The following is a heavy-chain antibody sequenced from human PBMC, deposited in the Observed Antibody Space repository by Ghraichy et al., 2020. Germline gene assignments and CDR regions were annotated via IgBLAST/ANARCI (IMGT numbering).Heavy chain of an antibody. V-gene: IGHV3-7*01. CDR3: ARGNGSPQYYGMDV. CDR1: GFRFSNHW. Sequence: GGSLRLSCAATGFRFSNHWMTWVRQAPGKGLEWVANIDQDGGETNYVDSLKGRCTISRDNARNLLFLQMHNLRGDDTGLYYCARGNGSPQYYGMDVWGQGTTVTVSS. J-gene: IGHJ6*02. CDR2: IDQDGGET. D-gene: IGHD1-26*01.